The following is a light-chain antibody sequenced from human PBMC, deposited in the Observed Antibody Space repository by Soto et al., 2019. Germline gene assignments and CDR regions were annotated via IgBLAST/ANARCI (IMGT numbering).Light chain of an antibody. CDR1: SSDVGGYNY. CDR2: AVS. V-gene: IGLV2-14*01. Sequence: QSALTQPASVSGSPGQSITISCTGTSSDVGGYNYVSWYQQYPGKSPKLMIYAVSNRPSGVSNRFSGSKSGNTASLTISGLQAEDEADYYCTSYTTSSTLVFGTGTKVTVL. J-gene: IGLJ1*01. CDR3: TSYTTSSTLV.